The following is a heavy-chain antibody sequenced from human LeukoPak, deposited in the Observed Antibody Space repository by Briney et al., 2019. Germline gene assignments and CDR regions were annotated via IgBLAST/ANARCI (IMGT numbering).Heavy chain of an antibody. V-gene: IGHV3-7*01. CDR2: IKQDGSEK. D-gene: IGHD6-13*01. CDR3: ARDSGPYSSSWIDYYYYYSMDV. J-gene: IGHJ6*02. CDR1: GFTFSSYW. Sequence: GGSLRLSCAASGFTFSSYWMSWVRQAPGKGLEWVANIKQDGSEKYYVDSVKGRFTISRDNAKNSLYLQMNSLRAEDTAVYYCARDSGPYSSSWIDYYYYYSMDVWGQGTTVTVSS.